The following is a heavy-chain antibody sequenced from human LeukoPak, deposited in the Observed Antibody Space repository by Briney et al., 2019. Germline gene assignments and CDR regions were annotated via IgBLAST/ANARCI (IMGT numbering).Heavy chain of an antibody. CDR3: ARTTEDCSSTSCYQYWFDP. D-gene: IGHD2-2*01. Sequence: SETLSLTCTVSGVSITNNYWSWIRRPPGKGLEWIGYIHYSGSTDHNPSLKSRVTISVDTSKNQISLKVRSVTAADTAVYYCARTTEDCSSTSCYQYWFDPWGQGTLVTVSS. J-gene: IGHJ5*02. CDR1: GVSITNNY. V-gene: IGHV4-59*01. CDR2: IHYSGST.